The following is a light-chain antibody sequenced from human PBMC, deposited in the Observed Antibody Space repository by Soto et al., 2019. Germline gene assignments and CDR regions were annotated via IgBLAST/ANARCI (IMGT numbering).Light chain of an antibody. CDR1: SGHSSYA. J-gene: IGLJ3*02. CDR3: QTWGTGIQV. V-gene: IGLV4-69*01. Sequence: QPVLTQSPSASASLGASVKLTCTLSSGHSSYAIAWHQQQPEKGPRYLMKLNSDGSHSKGDGIPARFSGSSSGAERYLTISGLQSEDEADYYCQTWGTGIQVFGGGTKLTVL. CDR2: LNSDGSH.